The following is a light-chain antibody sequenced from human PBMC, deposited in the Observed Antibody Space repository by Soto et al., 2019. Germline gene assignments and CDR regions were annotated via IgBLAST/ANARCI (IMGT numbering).Light chain of an antibody. CDR1: ENVRTF. Sequence: VLTQSPATLSLSPGERATLSCRASENVRTFVDWYQQKPGQAPRLLIYGASNRATDIPARFSGSGSGTDFTLTISNLEPEDFAVYYCQQHSHWPPWTFGQGTKVGIK. CDR2: GAS. J-gene: IGKJ1*01. CDR3: QQHSHWPPWT. V-gene: IGKV3-11*01.